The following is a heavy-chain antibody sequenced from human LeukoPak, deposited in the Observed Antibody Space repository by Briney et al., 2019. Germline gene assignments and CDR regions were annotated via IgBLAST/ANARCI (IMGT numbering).Heavy chain of an antibody. J-gene: IGHJ4*02. CDR2: ISSSSSYI. CDR3: AREAVSSTYCGGDCSFE. V-gene: IGHV3-21*01. CDR1: GFTFSSYS. D-gene: IGHD2-21*02. Sequence: PGGSLRLSCAASGFTFSSYSMNWVRQAPGKGLEWVSSISSSSSYIYYADSVKGRFTISRDNAKNSLYLEINSLRAEDTAVHYCAREAVSSTYCGGDCSFEWGQGTLVTVSS.